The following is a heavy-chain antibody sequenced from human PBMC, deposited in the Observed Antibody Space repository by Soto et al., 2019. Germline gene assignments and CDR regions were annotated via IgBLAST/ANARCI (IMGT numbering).Heavy chain of an antibody. Sequence: QVQLVESGGGVVQPGRSLRLTCAASGFTFGNYGMHWVRQAPGKGLEWVTFISFDGSNRRYAGSVEGRFTISRDNYKNTVSLQMNSLTTDDTAVYYCAKDREEFLMWVQPEGHWGQGTLVTVS. CDR3: AKDREEFLMWVQPEGH. CDR2: ISFDGSNR. V-gene: IGHV3-30*18. J-gene: IGHJ4*02. D-gene: IGHD3-10*01. CDR1: GFTFGNYG.